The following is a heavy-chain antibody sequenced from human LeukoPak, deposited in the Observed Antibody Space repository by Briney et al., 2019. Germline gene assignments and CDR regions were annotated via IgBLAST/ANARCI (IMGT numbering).Heavy chain of an antibody. CDR3: ARGDGPIHGRYYFDY. D-gene: IGHD3-10*01. V-gene: IGHV6-1*01. CDR1: GDSVSGKSVA. CDR2: TFYRSKWSS. J-gene: IGHJ4*02. Sequence: SQTLSLTCAISGDSVSGKSVAWNWIRQSPSRGLEWLGRTFYRSKWSSEYATSMKGRITINPDTSKNQFSLQLISVTSEDTAVYYCARGDGPIHGRYYFDYWGQGTLITVSS.